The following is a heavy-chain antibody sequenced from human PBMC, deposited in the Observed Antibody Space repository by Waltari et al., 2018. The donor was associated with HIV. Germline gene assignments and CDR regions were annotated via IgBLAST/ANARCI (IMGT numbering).Heavy chain of an antibody. J-gene: IGHJ6*02. CDR1: GGSISSYY. CDR2: IYYSGST. CDR3: ARDRTPYGMDV. D-gene: IGHD2-15*01. Sequence: QVQLQESGPGLVKPSETLSLTCTVSGGSISSYYWRWIRQPPGKGLEWLGYIYYSGSTNYNPSLKSRVTISVDTSKNQFSLKLSSVTAADTAVYYCARDRTPYGMDVWGQGTTVTVSS. V-gene: IGHV4-59*01.